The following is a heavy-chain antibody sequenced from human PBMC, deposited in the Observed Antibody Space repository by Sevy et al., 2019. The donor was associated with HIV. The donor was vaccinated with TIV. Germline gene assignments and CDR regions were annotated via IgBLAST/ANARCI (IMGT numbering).Heavy chain of an antibody. CDR3: ARGPPRGYCSSTSCYAYYYYYGMDV. CDR2: INHSGST. J-gene: IGHJ6*02. V-gene: IGHV4-34*01. D-gene: IGHD2-2*01. Sequence: SETLSLTCAVYGGSFSGYYWSWIRQPPGKGLEWIGEINHSGSTNYDPSLKSRVTISVDTSKNQFSLKLSSVPAADTAVYYCARGPPRGYCSSTSCYAYYYYYGMDVWGQGTTVTVSS. CDR1: GGSFSGYY.